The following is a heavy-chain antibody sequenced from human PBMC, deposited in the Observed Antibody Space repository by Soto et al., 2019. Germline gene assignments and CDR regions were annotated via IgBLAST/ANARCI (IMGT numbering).Heavy chain of an antibody. J-gene: IGHJ4*02. CDR2: IWYDGSNK. CDR3: ARDRNGDYDY. Sequence: QVQLVESGGGVVQPGRSLRLCCAASGFTFSSYGMHWVRQAPGKGLEWVAVIWYDGSNKYYADSVKGRFTISRDNSKNTLYLQMNSLRAEDTAVYYRARDRNGDYDYWGQGTLVTVSS. CDR1: GFTFSSYG. V-gene: IGHV3-33*01. D-gene: IGHD4-17*01.